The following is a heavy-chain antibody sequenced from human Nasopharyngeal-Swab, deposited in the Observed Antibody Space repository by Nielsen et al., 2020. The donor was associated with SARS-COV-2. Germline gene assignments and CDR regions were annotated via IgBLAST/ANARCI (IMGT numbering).Heavy chain of an antibody. CDR1: GFTFSSYD. CDR3: ERGEGRYYSYCYYYMDV. CDR2: NGTAGDT. J-gene: IGHJ6*03. Sequence: GESLKTPCAASGFTFSSYDMHWVPQATGKGLELVSANGTAGDTYSPGSVQGRFTIPRENAKNYLYLQMNSLRAGDTAVYYCERGEGRYYSYCYYYMDVWGKGTTVTVSS. V-gene: IGHV3-13*04. D-gene: IGHD1-26*01.